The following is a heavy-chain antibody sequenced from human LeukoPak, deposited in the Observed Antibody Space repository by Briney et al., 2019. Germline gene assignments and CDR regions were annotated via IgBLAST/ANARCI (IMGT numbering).Heavy chain of an antibody. D-gene: IGHD6-19*01. Sequence: GGSLRLSCAASGFTFDNYAMHWVRQAPGKGLEWLSIISWNSGYIGYADSVKGRFTISRDNAKKSLDLKMNSLRDEDTAFYYCAKVRGTYSSGYFFAYWGQGTLVTVSS. CDR1: GFTFDNYA. J-gene: IGHJ4*02. V-gene: IGHV3-9*01. CDR3: AKVRGTYSSGYFFAY. CDR2: ISWNSGYI.